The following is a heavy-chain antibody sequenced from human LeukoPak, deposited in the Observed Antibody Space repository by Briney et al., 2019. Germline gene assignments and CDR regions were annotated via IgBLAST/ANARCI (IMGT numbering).Heavy chain of an antibody. V-gene: IGHV1-2*02. CDR1: GYTFTGYY. Sequence: ASVKVSCKASGYTFTGYYMHWVRQAPGQGLEWMGWINPNSGGTNYAQKFQGRVTMTRDTSISTAYMELSRLRSDDTAVYYCARAPGGYSYGPMTYYYNGMDVWGQGTTVTVSS. CDR2: INPNSGGT. J-gene: IGHJ6*02. D-gene: IGHD5-18*01. CDR3: ARAPGGYSYGPMTYYYNGMDV.